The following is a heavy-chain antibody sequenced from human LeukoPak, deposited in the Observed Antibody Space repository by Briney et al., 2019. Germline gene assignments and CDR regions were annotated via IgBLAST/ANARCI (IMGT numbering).Heavy chain of an antibody. CDR1: GYTFSSYG. Sequence: ASVKVSCKASGYTFSSYGISWVRQAPGQGLEWMGWISAYNGNTNYAQKLQGRVTMTTDTSTSTAYMELRSLRSDDTAVYYCARGGAALVPAAIFDYWGQGTLVTVSS. J-gene: IGHJ4*02. CDR2: ISAYNGNT. CDR3: ARGGAALVPAAIFDY. V-gene: IGHV1-18*01. D-gene: IGHD2-2*01.